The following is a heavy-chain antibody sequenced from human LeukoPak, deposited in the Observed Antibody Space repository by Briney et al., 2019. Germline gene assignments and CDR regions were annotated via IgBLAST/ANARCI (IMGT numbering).Heavy chain of an antibody. V-gene: IGHV3-9*01. CDR3: AKDLSTSIMITFGGVIVPEVCDL. J-gene: IGHJ4*02. CDR1: GFIFDVYV. Sequence: GGSLSLFCAPSGFIFDVYVMLGVRQAPRKGVEGVSGISWKRCSILYAASVKGRFTLLRDHSKHSVYLQITSVSADDTALYYCAKDLSTSIMITFGGVIVPEVCDLWGEGTVVSV. CDR2: ISWKRCSI. D-gene: IGHD3-16*02.